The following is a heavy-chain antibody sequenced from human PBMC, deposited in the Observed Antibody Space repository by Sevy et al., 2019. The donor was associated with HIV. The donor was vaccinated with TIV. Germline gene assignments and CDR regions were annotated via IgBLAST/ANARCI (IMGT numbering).Heavy chain of an antibody. Sequence: GGSLRLSCAASGFTFSRNGMHWVRQVPGKGLEWVALISYDGDSKNYADSVKGRFTISRDNSKNTVYLEMNSLRNEDTAIYFCANAYSGSYSHSYLYALDVWGQGTTVTVSS. CDR3: ANAYSGSYSHSYLYALDV. V-gene: IGHV3-30*18. D-gene: IGHD1-26*01. J-gene: IGHJ6*02. CDR1: GFTFSRNG. CDR2: ISYDGDSK.